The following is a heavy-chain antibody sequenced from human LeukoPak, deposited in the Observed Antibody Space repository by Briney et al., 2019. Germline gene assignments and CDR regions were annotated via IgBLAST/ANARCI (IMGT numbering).Heavy chain of an antibody. D-gene: IGHD3-3*02. CDR1: GYTFTSYY. V-gene: IGHV1-46*01. CDR3: ARVPAIFGVPSYYFDY. Sequence: ASVKVSCKASGYTFTSYYMHWVRQAPGQGLEGRGVINASGGSTSYAKKFQRRVTMTRAMSTSTVNMELTSLRSEDTAVYSCARVPAIFGVPSYYFDYWGQGTLVTVSS. J-gene: IGHJ4*02. CDR2: INASGGST.